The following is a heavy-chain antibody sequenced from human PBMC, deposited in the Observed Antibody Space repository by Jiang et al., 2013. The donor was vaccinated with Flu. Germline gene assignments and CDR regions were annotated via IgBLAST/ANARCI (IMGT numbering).Heavy chain of an antibody. CDR2: ISYDGSNK. CDR3: ARVQYSYGYGSDY. D-gene: IGHD5-18*01. V-gene: IGHV3-30-3*01. J-gene: IGHJ4*02. Sequence: FSSYAMHWVRQAPGKGLEWVAVISYDGSNKYYADSVKGRFTISRDNSKNTLYLQMNSLRAEDTAVYYCARVQYSYGYGSDYWGQGTLVTVSS. CDR1: FSSYA.